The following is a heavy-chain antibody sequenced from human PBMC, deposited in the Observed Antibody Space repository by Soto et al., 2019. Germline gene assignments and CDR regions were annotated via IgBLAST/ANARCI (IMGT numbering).Heavy chain of an antibody. CDR3: ARGVVISITYYYYGMDV. CDR1: GYTFTGYY. Sequence: ASVKVSCKASGYTFTGYYMHWVRQAPGQGLEWMGWINPNSGGTNYAQKFQGWVTMTRDTSISTAYMELSRLRSYDTAVYYCARGVVISITYYYYGMDVWGQGTTVTVSS. CDR2: INPNSGGT. J-gene: IGHJ6*02. V-gene: IGHV1-2*04. D-gene: IGHD3-3*01.